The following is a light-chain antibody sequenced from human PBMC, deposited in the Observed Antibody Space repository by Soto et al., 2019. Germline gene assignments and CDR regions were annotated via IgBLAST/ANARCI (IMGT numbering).Light chain of an antibody. Sequence: DIQMTQSPSSLSASVGDRVTITCRASQSISSYLNWYQQKPGKAPKLLIYAASSLQSGVPSRFSGSGSGTEFTLTISSLQSEDFALYYCQQYNHWPPITFGPGTRLEIK. J-gene: IGKJ5*01. CDR3: QQYNHWPPIT. CDR2: AAS. V-gene: IGKV1-39*01. CDR1: QSISSY.